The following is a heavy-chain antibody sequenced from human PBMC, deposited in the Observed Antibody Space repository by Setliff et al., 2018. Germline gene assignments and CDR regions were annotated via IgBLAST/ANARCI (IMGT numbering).Heavy chain of an antibody. V-gene: IGHV3-30*02. J-gene: IGHJ4*02. CDR2: TQFDGNDR. CDR3: ARAKGTTMATQYFDY. D-gene: IGHD3-10*01. Sequence: GGSLRLSCAASGFSFSNYAMHWVRQAPGRGLEWVAFTQFDGNDRYFADSVKGRFTISRDNSKYTLYLQMNSLRVEDTAVYYCARAKGTTMATQYFDYWGQGTLVTVSS. CDR1: GFSFSNYA.